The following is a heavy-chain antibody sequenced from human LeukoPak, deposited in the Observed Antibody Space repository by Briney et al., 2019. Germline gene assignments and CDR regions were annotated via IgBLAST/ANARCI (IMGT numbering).Heavy chain of an antibody. CDR3: ARDLSGVTGYTYGRGIDY. J-gene: IGHJ4*02. D-gene: IGHD5-18*01. CDR2: IKQDESEK. CDR1: GFTFSSYW. Sequence: GGSLRLSCAASGFTFSSYWMSWVRQAPGKGLEWVANIKQDESEKYYVDSVKGRFTISRDNAKNSLYLQMNSLRAEDTAVYYCARDLSGVTGYTYGRGIDYWGQGTLVTVSS. V-gene: IGHV3-7*01.